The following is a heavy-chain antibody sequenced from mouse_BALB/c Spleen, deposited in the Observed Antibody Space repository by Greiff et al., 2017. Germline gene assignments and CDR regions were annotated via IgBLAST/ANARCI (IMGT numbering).Heavy chain of an antibody. CDR2: ISYSGST. Sequence: DVQLQESGPGLVKPSQSLSLTCTVTGYSITSDYAWNWIRQFPGNKLEWMGYISYSGSTSYNPSLKSRISITRDTSKNQFFLQLNSVTTEDTATYYCARSYYRYAYAMDYWGQGTSVTVSS. J-gene: IGHJ4*01. D-gene: IGHD2-14*01. V-gene: IGHV3-2*02. CDR3: ARSYYRYAYAMDY. CDR1: GYSITSDYA.